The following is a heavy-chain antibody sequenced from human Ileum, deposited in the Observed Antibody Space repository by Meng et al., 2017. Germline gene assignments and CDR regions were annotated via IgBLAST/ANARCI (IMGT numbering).Heavy chain of an antibody. D-gene: IGHD3-10*01. CDR2: INTTTGNP. V-gene: IGHV7-4-1*02. CDR3: ARVFGDY. J-gene: IGHJ4*02. Sequence: QVQLLQSGSELKKTGASVKVSCKASGYTFTSYAMKWVRQAPGQGLEWMGWINTTTGNPTYAQGFTGRFVLSLDTPVSTAYLQISSLKAEDTAVYYCARVFGDYWGQGTLVTVSS. CDR1: GYTFTSYA.